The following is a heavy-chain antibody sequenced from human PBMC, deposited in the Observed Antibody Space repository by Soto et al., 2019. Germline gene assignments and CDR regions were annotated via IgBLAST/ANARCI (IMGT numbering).Heavy chain of an antibody. Sequence: PWGSLRLSCAASGFTFISYGIRFCRHSPGKWLEWVAVIWYDGSNKYYADSVKGRFTISRDNSKNTLYLQMNSLRAEDTAVYYCARGSPPDFWSGLDVWGQGTTVTVSS. J-gene: IGHJ6*02. CDR2: IWYDGSNK. V-gene: IGHV3-33*01. CDR1: GFTFISYG. CDR3: ARGSPPDFWSGLDV. D-gene: IGHD3-3*01.